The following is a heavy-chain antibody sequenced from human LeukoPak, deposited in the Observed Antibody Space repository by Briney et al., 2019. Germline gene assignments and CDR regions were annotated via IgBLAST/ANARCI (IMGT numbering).Heavy chain of an antibody. Sequence: GGSLRLSCTASGFILSDYGLHWVRQAPGKGLEWVAVIWYDGVNKYYADSVKGRFTISRDDSKNTVYLQVNSLSAEDTAVYYCAYGGGGGYSAYLDSWGQGTLLTVSS. CDR3: AYGGGGGYSAYLDS. D-gene: IGHD3-22*01. CDR1: GFILSDYG. J-gene: IGHJ4*02. V-gene: IGHV3-33*01. CDR2: IWYDGVNK.